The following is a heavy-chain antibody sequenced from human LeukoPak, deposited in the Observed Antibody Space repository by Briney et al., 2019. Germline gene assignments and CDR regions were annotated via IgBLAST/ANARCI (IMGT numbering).Heavy chain of an antibody. V-gene: IGHV3-23*01. CDR1: GFTFSSYA. D-gene: IGHD3-10*01. CDR2: ISGSGGST. Sequence: GGSLRLSCAASGFTFSSYAVSWVRQAPGKGLEWVSAISGSGGSTYYADSVKGRFTISRDNAKNTLYLQMNSLRAEDTAVYYCASSRTTRSGSYYNPYYFDYWGQGTLVTVSS. CDR3: ASSRTTRSGSYYNPYYFDY. J-gene: IGHJ4*02.